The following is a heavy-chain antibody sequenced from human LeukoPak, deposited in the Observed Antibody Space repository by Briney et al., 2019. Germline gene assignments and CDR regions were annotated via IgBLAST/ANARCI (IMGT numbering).Heavy chain of an antibody. D-gene: IGHD4-17*01. CDR2: ISGSGGST. J-gene: IGHJ4*02. CDR1: GFTFSSYS. V-gene: IGHV3-23*01. CDR3: AKCVWTGDYRVPFDY. Sequence: GGSLRLSCAASGFTFSSYSMNWVRQAPGKGPEWVSAISGSGGSTYYADSVKGRLTISRDNSKNTLYLQMNSLRAEDTAVYYCAKCVWTGDYRVPFDYWGQGTLVTVSS.